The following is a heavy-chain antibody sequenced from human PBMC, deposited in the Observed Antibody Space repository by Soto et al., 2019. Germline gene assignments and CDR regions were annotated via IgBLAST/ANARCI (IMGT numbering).Heavy chain of an antibody. CDR1: GVSFSSYA. CDR3: AKGGTTVIDYDHY. V-gene: IGHV3-23*01. CDR2: ISGSGGST. Sequence: GGSVRLSCAASGVSFSSYAMSWVRQAPGKGPEWVSAISGSGGSTYYADSVKGRLTISRDNSKNTLYLQMNSLRAEDTAVYYCAKGGTTVIDYDHYWGQGTLVTVSS. J-gene: IGHJ4*02. D-gene: IGHD4-17*01.